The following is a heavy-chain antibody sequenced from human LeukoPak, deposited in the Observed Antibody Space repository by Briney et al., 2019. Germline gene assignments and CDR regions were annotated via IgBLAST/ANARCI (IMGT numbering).Heavy chain of an antibody. CDR2: IASDGSST. CDR3: ARGRPHGNDY. CDR1: GFTFSSYW. J-gene: IGHJ4*02. V-gene: IGHV3-74*01. Sequence: GVSLRLSCAASGFTFSSYWMNWVRQAPGKGLVWVSRIASDGSSTTYADSVKGRFSISRDNAKNTLYLQMNSLRVEDTAVYYCARGRPHGNDYWGQGTLVTVSS. D-gene: IGHD4-23*01.